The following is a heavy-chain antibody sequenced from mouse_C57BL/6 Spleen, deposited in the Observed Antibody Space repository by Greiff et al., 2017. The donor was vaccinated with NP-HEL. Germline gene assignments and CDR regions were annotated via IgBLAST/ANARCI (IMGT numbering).Heavy chain of an antibody. V-gene: IGHV1-80*01. Sequence: VQLQQSGAELVKPGASVKISCKASGYAFSSYWMNWVKQRPGKGLEWIGQIYPGDGDTNYNGTFKGKATLTADKSSSTAYMQLSSLTSEDSAVYFCARMLYDDDVDYFDYWGQGTTLTVSS. D-gene: IGHD2-4*01. CDR1: GYAFSSYW. J-gene: IGHJ2*01. CDR3: ARMLYDDDVDYFDY. CDR2: IYPGDGDT.